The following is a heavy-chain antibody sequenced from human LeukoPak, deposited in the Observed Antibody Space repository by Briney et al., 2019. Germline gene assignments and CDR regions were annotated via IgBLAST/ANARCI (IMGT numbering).Heavy chain of an antibody. J-gene: IGHJ4*02. CDR2: IWYDGSNK. CDR3: AKERWGSGPYHFDY. CDR1: GFTFSSYG. Sequence: QPGGSLRLSCAASGFTFSSYGMHWVRQAPGKGLEWVAVIWYDGSNKYYADSVKGRFTISRDNSKNTLYLQMNSLRAEDTAVYYCAKERWGSGPYHFDYWGQGTLVTVSS. V-gene: IGHV3-33*06. D-gene: IGHD3-10*01.